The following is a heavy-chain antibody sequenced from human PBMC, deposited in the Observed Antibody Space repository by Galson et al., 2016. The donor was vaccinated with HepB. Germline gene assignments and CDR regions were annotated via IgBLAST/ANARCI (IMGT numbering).Heavy chain of an antibody. V-gene: IGHV1-69*13. Sequence: SVKVSCKASGDIFNNYDLSWVRQAPGQGPEWTGGIIPLFGKVKYPQRHQDRITITADESTTTLYMDLKSLTYEDTAVYYCSKGVKMYSDSSESNGVFFDTWGQGTLVTVSS. CDR2: IIPLFGKV. J-gene: IGHJ4*02. CDR1: GDIFNNYD. D-gene: IGHD3-22*01. CDR3: SKGVKMYSDSSESNGVFFDT.